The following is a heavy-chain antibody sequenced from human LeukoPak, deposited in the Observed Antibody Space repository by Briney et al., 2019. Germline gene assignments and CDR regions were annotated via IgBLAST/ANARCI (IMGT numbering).Heavy chain of an antibody. Sequence: ASVKVSCRASGGTFSSYAISWVRQAPGQGLEWMGGIIPILGTANYAQKFQGRVTVTADESTSTAYMELSSLRSEDTAVYYCARDKLGDYLGNYWGQGTLVTVSS. D-gene: IGHD4-17*01. CDR2: IIPILGTA. V-gene: IGHV1-69*13. CDR3: ARDKLGDYLGNY. J-gene: IGHJ4*02. CDR1: GGTFSSYA.